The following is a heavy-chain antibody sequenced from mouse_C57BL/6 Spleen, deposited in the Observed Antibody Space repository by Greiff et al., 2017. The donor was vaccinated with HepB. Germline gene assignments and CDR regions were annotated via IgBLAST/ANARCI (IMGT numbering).Heavy chain of an antibody. CDR1: GYTFTSYW. V-gene: IGHV1-69*01. Sequence: QVQLQQPGAELVMPGASVKLSCKASGYTFTSYWMHWVKQRPGQGLEWIGELDPSDSYTNYNQKFKGKSTLTVYKYSSTAYMQLSSLTSEDSAVYYCARWGTTGKGGKNYFDYWGQGTTLTVSS. CDR2: LDPSDSYT. J-gene: IGHJ2*01. CDR3: ARWGTTGKGGKNYFDY. D-gene: IGHD4-1*01.